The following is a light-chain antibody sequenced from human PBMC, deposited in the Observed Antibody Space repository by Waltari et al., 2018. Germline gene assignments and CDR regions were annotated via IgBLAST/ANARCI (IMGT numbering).Light chain of an antibody. J-gene: IGKJ4*01. CDR3: QQSDMTPVP. CDR1: QSISTY. CDR2: SAS. V-gene: IGKV1-39*01. Sequence: DIQMSQSPSSLSASIGDRVTITCRASQSISTYLTRYQQKRGKAPKLLIYSASRLQSGVPSRFSGSGSGTDLTLTISSLQPEDCATYYCQQSDMTPVPFGGGTKVEIQ.